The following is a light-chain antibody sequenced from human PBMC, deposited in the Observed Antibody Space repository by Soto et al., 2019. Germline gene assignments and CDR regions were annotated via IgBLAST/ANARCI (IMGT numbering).Light chain of an antibody. J-gene: IGLJ3*02. CDR3: SSYTRGSTLVV. CDR1: TSDVGGYTY. Sequence: QSVLTQPASVSGSPGQSITISCTGTTSDVGGYTYVSWYQQHPDKAPKLMIYAVTNRPSGVSNRFSGSKSGSTASLTISGLQAEDEAYYYCSSYTRGSTLVVFGGGTQLTVL. CDR2: AVT. V-gene: IGLV2-14*01.